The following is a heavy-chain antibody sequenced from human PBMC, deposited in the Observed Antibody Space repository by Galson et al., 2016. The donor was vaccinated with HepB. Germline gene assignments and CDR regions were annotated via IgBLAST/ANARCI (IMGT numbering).Heavy chain of an antibody. Sequence: QSGAEVKKPGESLKISCKGSGYSFTNYWVGWVRQMPGKGLEWMGIIHPGESDTRYSPSMEGQVTISADKSISTAYLQWSSLRASDRSIYYCASGTVTTRGDFYNAMDVWGQGTTVTVSS. CDR3: ASGTVTTRGDFYNAMDV. CDR1: GYSFTNYW. V-gene: IGHV5-51*01. D-gene: IGHD1-1*01. J-gene: IGHJ6*02. CDR2: IHPGESDT.